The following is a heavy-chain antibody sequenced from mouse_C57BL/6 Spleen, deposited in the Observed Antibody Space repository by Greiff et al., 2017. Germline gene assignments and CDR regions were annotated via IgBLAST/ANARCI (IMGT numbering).Heavy chain of an antibody. V-gene: IGHV1-15*01. Sequence: VQLQQSGAELVRPGASVTLSCKASGYTFTDYEMHWVKQTPVHGLEWIRAIDPETGGTAYNQKFKGKAILTADKSSSTAYMELRSLTSEDSAVYYCTRMGSTMVTTRYFDVWGTGTTVTVSS. CDR1: GYTFTDYE. J-gene: IGHJ1*03. D-gene: IGHD2-2*01. CDR3: TRMGSTMVTTRYFDV. CDR2: IDPETGGT.